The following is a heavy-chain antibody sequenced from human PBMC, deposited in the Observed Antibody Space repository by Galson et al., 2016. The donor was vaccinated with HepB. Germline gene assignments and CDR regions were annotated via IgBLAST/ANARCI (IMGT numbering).Heavy chain of an antibody. J-gene: IGHJ4*02. CDR3: ARDDYSGGRGSPDY. D-gene: IGHD4/OR15-4a*01. CDR2: INNGAATT. CDR1: GFFFSGRA. V-gene: IGHV3-23*01. Sequence: SLRLSCAASGFFFSGRAMSWVRQAPGKGLEWVSGINNGAATTGYAASVKGRVTISRDNSKNTLYLQMTSLRTEDTAVYYCARDDYSGGRGSPDYWGQGTLVTVSS.